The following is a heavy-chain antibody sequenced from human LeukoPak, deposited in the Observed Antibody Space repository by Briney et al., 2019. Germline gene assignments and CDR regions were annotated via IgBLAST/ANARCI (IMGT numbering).Heavy chain of an antibody. CDR2: ISYDGSNK. V-gene: IGHV3-30*03. Sequence: GGSLRLSCVTSGFPFSTYSMNWVRQAPGKGLEWVTVISYDGSNKYYADSVKGRFTISRDNSKNTLYLRMNSLRAEDTAVYYCARDVDSSGYSHGAFDIWGQGTMVTVSS. D-gene: IGHD3-22*01. CDR1: GFPFSTYS. J-gene: IGHJ3*02. CDR3: ARDVDSSGYSHGAFDI.